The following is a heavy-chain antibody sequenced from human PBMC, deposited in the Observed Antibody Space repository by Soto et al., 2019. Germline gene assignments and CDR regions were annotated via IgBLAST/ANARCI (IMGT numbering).Heavy chain of an antibody. Sequence: GSLRLSCAASGFTFSSYAMSWVRQAPGKGLEWVSAISGSGGSTYYADSVKGRFTISRDNSKNTLYLQMNSLRAEDTAVYYCAKDKVLHIVVVTAIIDYWGQGTLVTVYS. CDR2: ISGSGGST. D-gene: IGHD2-21*02. V-gene: IGHV3-23*01. CDR3: AKDKVLHIVVVTAIIDY. J-gene: IGHJ4*02. CDR1: GFTFSSYA.